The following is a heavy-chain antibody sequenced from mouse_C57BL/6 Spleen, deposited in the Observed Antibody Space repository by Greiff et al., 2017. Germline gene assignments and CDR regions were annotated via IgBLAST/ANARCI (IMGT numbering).Heavy chain of an antibody. CDR3: ARRVLYYDWYFDV. Sequence: VQLQQPGAELVKPGASVKMSCTASGYTFTSYWITWVKQRPGQGLEWIGDIYPGSGSTNYNEKFQSKATLTVDTSSSTAYLQLSSLTSEDSAVEYCARRVLYYDWYFDVWGTGTTVTVSS. V-gene: IGHV1-55*01. D-gene: IGHD1-1*01. CDR2: IYPGSGST. CDR1: GYTFTSYW. J-gene: IGHJ1*03.